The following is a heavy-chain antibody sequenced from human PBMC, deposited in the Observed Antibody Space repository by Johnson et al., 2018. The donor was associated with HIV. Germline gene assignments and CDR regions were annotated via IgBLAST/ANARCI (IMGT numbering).Heavy chain of an antibody. CDR3: ALVWAPGGAFDI. V-gene: IGHV3-30*02. CDR2: IRYDGTNK. Sequence: QVKLMESGGGVVQPGGSLRLSCAASGFTFSNYGIHWVRQAPGKGLEWVAFIRYDGTNKFYADSVKGRFTISRDNSKNTLYLQMNSLRAEDTAVYYCALVWAPGGAFDIWGQGTMVTVSS. J-gene: IGHJ3*02. D-gene: IGHD3-16*01. CDR1: GFTFSNYG.